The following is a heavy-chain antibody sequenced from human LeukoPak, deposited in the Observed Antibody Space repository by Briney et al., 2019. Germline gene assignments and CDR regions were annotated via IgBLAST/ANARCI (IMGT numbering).Heavy chain of an antibody. D-gene: IGHD3-22*01. V-gene: IGHV7-4-1*02. CDR3: AREVAVYTYDSSGLPGGFDP. J-gene: IGHJ5*02. CDR2: INTNTGNP. CDR1: GYTFTSYA. Sequence: ASVKVSCKASGYTFTSYAMNWVRQAPGQGLEWMGWINTNTGNPTHAQGFTGRFVFSLDTSVSTAYLQISSLKAEDTAVYYCAREVAVYTYDSSGLPGGFDPWGQGTLVTVSS.